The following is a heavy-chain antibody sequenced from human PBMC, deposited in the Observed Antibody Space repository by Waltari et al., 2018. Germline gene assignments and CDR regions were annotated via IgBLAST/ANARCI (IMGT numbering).Heavy chain of an antibody. J-gene: IGHJ6*02. V-gene: IGHV3-73*01. Sequence: EMQLVESGGDLVQPGGSLKLSCAASGFTLSGSAMHWVRQASGKGLGWVGRMKSKVDGDATAYGASVQGRFTISRDDSTNTAYLQMNSLKTEDSAVYYCSRLRYSSTWDGMDVWGQGTTVTVSS. CDR1: GFTLSGSA. CDR3: SRLRYSSTWDGMDV. D-gene: IGHD6-13*01. CDR2: MKSKVDGDAT.